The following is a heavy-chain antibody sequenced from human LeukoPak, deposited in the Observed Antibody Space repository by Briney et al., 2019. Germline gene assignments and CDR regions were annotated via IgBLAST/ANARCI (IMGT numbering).Heavy chain of an antibody. Sequence: QPGGSLRLSCAASGFTFDDYGMSWVRQAPGKGLEWVSGINRNGGSTGYADSVKGRFTISRDNAKNSLYLQMNSLRAEDTALYYCARDIRDSDIVVVIASPWGQGTLVTVSS. CDR1: GFTFDDYG. CDR2: INRNGGST. V-gene: IGHV3-20*04. J-gene: IGHJ5*02. D-gene: IGHD2-21*01. CDR3: ARDIRDSDIVVVIASP.